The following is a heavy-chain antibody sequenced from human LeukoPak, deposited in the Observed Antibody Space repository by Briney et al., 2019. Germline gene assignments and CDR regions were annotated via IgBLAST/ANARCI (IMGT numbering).Heavy chain of an antibody. CDR2: TNTNTGNP. D-gene: IGHD4-17*01. CDR3: ARDYVYGDYVRFDP. J-gene: IGHJ5*02. Sequence: ASVKVSCKASGYTFTSYAMNWVRQAPGQGPEWMGWTNTNTGNPTYAQGFTGRFVFSLDTSVSTAYLQICSLKAEDTAVYYCARDYVYGDYVRFDPWGQGTLVTVSS. V-gene: IGHV7-4-1*01. CDR1: GYTFTSYA.